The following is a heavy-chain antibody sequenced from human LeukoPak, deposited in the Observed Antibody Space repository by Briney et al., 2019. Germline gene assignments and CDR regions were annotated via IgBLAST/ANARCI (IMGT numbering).Heavy chain of an antibody. J-gene: IGHJ4*02. CDR2: IYYSGST. CDR1: GGSISIYY. V-gene: IGHV4-59*01. CDR3: ARVDSVAAAGTFDY. Sequence: PSETLPLTCTVSGGSISIYYWSWIRQPPGKGLEWIGYIYYSGSTNYNPSLKSRVTISVDTSKNQFSLKLSSVTAADTAVYYCARVDSVAAAGTFDYWGQGTLVTVSS. D-gene: IGHD6-13*01.